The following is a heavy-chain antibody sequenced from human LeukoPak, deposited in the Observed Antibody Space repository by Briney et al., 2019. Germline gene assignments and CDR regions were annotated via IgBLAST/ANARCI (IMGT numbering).Heavy chain of an antibody. D-gene: IGHD3-10*01. CDR1: GFAFSTFA. V-gene: IGHV3-23*01. CDR3: AKDAVAPGSSGDFFDY. J-gene: IGHJ4*02. CDR2: IVRSGDTT. Sequence: GGSLRLSCAASGFAFSTFAMTWVRQAPGKGREWVSTIVRSGDTTYYTDSVKGRFTVSRDNSKNTLYLQMNSPRAEDTAVYYCAKDAVAPGSSGDFFDYWGLGTLVTVSS.